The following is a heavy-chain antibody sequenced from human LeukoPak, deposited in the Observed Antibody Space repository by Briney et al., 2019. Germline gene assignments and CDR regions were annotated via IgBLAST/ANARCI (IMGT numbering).Heavy chain of an antibody. CDR3: ARHETGPYFDY. V-gene: IGHV5-51*01. CDR1: GYNFPKFW. D-gene: IGHD1-1*01. Sequence: GESLKISCQTSGYNFPKFWIGWVRQMPGKGLECMGIIYPGDSDTRYSPSFQGQVTISADRSISTAYLQWSSLKASDTVMYYCARHETGPYFDYWGQGTLVTVPS. J-gene: IGHJ4*02. CDR2: IYPGDSDT.